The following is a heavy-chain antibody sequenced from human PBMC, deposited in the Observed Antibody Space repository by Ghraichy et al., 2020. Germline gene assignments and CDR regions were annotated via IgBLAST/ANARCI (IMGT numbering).Heavy chain of an antibody. D-gene: IGHD4-23*01. V-gene: IGHV6-1*01. CDR3: ARGRNSAFDI. CDR2: TYYTSKWYN. CDR1: GDSVSSNSVA. Sequence: SQTLSLTCAISGDSVSSNSVAWNCIRQSPSRGLEGLGRTYYTSKWYNDYAISVKGRITINPDTSENPFSLKLSSVIPEDTAIYYCARGRNSAFDIWAQGTMVIVSS. J-gene: IGHJ3*02.